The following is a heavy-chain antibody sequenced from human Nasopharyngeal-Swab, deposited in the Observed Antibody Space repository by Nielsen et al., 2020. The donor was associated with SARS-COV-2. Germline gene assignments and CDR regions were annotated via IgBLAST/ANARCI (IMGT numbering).Heavy chain of an antibody. Sequence: SETLSLTCTVSGGSISSYYWSWIRQPAGKGLEWIGRTYTSGSTNYNPSLKSRVTMSVDTSKNQFSLKLSSVTAADTAVYYCAREPHYDFWSGHGYGMDVWGQGTTVTVSS. J-gene: IGHJ6*02. CDR3: AREPHYDFWSGHGYGMDV. CDR1: GGSISSYY. D-gene: IGHD3-3*01. CDR2: TYTSGST. V-gene: IGHV4-4*07.